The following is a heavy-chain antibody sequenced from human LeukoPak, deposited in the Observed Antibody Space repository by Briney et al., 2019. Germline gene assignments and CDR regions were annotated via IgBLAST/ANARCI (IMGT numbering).Heavy chain of an antibody. CDR2: IIPIFGTA. D-gene: IGHD1-14*01. J-gene: IGHJ1*01. CDR3: TRDSSEFRSLLTH. V-gene: IGHV1-69*13. CDR1: GGTFRNYA. Sequence: SVKVSCKASGGTFRNYAISWVRQAPGQGPEWMGGIIPIFGTANYAQKFQGRVTITADESTSTAYMELSSLRSEDTAVYYCTRDSSEFRSLLTHWGQGTLVTVSS.